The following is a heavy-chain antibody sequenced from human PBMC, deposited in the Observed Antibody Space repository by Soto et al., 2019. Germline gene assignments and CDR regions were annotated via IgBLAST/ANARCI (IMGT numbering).Heavy chain of an antibody. J-gene: IGHJ4*02. D-gene: IGHD3-22*01. Sequence: GGSLRLSYAASGFTFSSYGMHWGRQAPGKGLEWVADISYDGSNKYYADSVKGRFTISRDNSKNTLYLQMNSLRAEDTAVYYCARYYSDSRTLVYWGQGILVTVSS. CDR1: GFTFSSYG. V-gene: IGHV3-30*03. CDR2: ISYDGSNK. CDR3: ARYYSDSRTLVY.